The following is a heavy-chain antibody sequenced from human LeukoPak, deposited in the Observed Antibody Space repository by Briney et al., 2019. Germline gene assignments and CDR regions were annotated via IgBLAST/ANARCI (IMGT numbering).Heavy chain of an antibody. J-gene: IGHJ6*02. V-gene: IGHV3-30-3*01. Sequence: PGGSLRLSCAASGFTFSSFAMHWVRQAPGKGLEWVAVISYDGSNEYYADSVKGRFTISRDNSKNTLYLQMSSLRTDDTAVYYCARDRDTAVVYYYYGMDVWGQGTTVTVSS. CDR3: ARDRDTAVVYYYYGMDV. CDR1: GFTFSSFA. D-gene: IGHD5-18*01. CDR2: ISYDGSNE.